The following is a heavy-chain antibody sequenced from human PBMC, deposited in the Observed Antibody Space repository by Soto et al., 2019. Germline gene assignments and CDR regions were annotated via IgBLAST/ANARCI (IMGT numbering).Heavy chain of an antibody. V-gene: IGHV4-59*01. D-gene: IGHD6-19*01. CDR2: IYYSGST. CDR3: ARLLSSGWPYYYYGMDV. Sequence: PSETLSLTCTVSGGSISSYYWSWIRQPPGKGLEWIGYIYYSGSTNYNPSLKSRVTISVDTSKNQFSLKLSSVTAADTAVYYCARLLSSGWPYYYYGMDVWGQGTTVTVSS. CDR1: GGSISSYY. J-gene: IGHJ6*02.